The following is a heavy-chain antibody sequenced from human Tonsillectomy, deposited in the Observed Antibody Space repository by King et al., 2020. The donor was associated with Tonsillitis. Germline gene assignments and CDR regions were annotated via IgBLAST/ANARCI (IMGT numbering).Heavy chain of an antibody. CDR2: IKQDGSEK. Sequence: VQLVESGGGLVQPGGSLRVSCAASGFTFTTYWMSWVRQAPGRGLEWVANIKQDGSEKYYVDSVKGRFTISRDNAKNSLYLQMNSLRAEDTAVYYCARSQLWLGLNWFDPWGQGTLVTVSS. V-gene: IGHV3-7*01. CDR3: ARSQLWLGLNWFDP. D-gene: IGHD5-18*01. J-gene: IGHJ5*02. CDR1: GFTFTTYW.